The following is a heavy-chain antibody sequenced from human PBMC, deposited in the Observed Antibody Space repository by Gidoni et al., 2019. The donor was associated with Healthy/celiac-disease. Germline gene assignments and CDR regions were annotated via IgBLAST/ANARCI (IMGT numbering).Heavy chain of an antibody. CDR3: ARDSSGWESLWYFDY. J-gene: IGHJ4*02. D-gene: IGHD6-19*01. CDR2: ISSSSSYI. V-gene: IGHV3-21*01. Sequence: EVQLVESGGGLVKPGGSLRLSCAASGFTFSSYSMNWVRQAPGKGLEWVSSISSSSSYIYYADSVKGRFTISRDNAKNSLYLQMNSLRAEDTAVYYCARDSSGWESLWYFDYWGQGTLVTVSS. CDR1: GFTFSSYS.